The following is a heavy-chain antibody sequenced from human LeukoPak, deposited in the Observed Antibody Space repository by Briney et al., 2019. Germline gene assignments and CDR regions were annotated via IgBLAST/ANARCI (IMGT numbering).Heavy chain of an antibody. D-gene: IGHD4-17*01. CDR1: GFIVSSNY. CDR2: IYSGGTT. V-gene: IGHV3-53*01. J-gene: IGHJ3*02. CDR3: ARGPVTRFEI. Sequence: GGSLRLSCAASGFIVSSNYMSWVRRAPGKGLEWVSVIYSGGTTYYADYVKGRFTISRDNSNNNLYLQRNSLRAEDTAVYYCARGPVTRFEIWGQGTMVTVSS.